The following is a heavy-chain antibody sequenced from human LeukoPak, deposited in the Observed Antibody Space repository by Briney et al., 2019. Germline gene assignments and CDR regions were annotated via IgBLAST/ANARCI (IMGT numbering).Heavy chain of an antibody. V-gene: IGHV1-2*02. CDR1: GYTFTAYY. CDR2: INPNSGGT. D-gene: IGHD3-22*01. Sequence: ASVKVSCKASGYTFTAYYMHWVRQAPGQGLEWMGWINPNSGGTNYAQKFQGRVTMTRDTSISTAYMELSRLRSDDTAVYYCARDYFDSSGFGAFDFWGQGTMVTVSS. CDR3: ARDYFDSSGFGAFDF. J-gene: IGHJ3*01.